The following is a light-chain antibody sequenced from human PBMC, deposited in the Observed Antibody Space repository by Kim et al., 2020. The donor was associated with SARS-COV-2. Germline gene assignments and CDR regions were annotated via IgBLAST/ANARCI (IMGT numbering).Light chain of an antibody. CDR2: ADK. CDR1: SGRIASNY. J-gene: IGLJ3*02. CDR3: QSFDSSSWL. Sequence: NFMLTQPYSVSESPGKTVTISCTRISGRIASNYVRWYQQRPGSSPTNVIYADKERHSGVPDHFSCSIENSSNSASLTITGLNTEDEADYYGQSFDSSSWLFGGGTQLTAL. V-gene: IGLV6-57*01.